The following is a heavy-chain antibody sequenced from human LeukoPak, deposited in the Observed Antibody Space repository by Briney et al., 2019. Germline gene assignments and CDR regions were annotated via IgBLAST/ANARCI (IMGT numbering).Heavy chain of an antibody. Sequence: GGSLRLSCAASGFTVSSNYMSWVRQAPGKGLEWVSVIYSGGSTYYADSVKGRFTISRDNSKNTLYLQMNSLRAEDTAVYYCATIGAIFDRSAREVPWGQGTLVTVSS. CDR2: IYSGGST. V-gene: IGHV3-66*01. D-gene: IGHD3-3*01. CDR1: GFTVSSNY. J-gene: IGHJ4*02. CDR3: ATIGAIFDRSAREVP.